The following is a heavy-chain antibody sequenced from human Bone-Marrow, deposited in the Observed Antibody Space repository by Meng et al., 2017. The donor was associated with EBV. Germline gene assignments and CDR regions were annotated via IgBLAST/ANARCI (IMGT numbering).Heavy chain of an antibody. CDR2: IIAVLRTP. Sequence: QVQLIQSGAEVKKPXSSVKVSCKASGDTLSSFGISWVRQVPGQGLEWVGGIIAVLRTPDYAQHFQGRVTITADESTSTAYMELRSLRYEDTAIYYCARPKGDYDSNWFDTWGQGTLVTVSS. J-gene: IGHJ5*02. D-gene: IGHD4-17*01. CDR1: GDTLSSFG. CDR3: ARPKGDYDSNWFDT. V-gene: IGHV1-69*01.